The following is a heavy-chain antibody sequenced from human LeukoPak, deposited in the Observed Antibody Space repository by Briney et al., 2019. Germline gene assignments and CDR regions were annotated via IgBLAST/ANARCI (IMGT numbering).Heavy chain of an antibody. Sequence: PGGSLRLSCTASGFTFSNFSINCVRQAPGKGLEWVSAISGSGGSTYYADSVKGRFTISRDNSKNTLYLQLNSLRAEDTAVYYCAKAPVVVVAATTMYFDYWGQGTLVTVSS. V-gene: IGHV3-23*01. J-gene: IGHJ4*02. D-gene: IGHD2-15*01. CDR2: ISGSGGST. CDR1: GFTFSNFS. CDR3: AKAPVVVVAATTMYFDY.